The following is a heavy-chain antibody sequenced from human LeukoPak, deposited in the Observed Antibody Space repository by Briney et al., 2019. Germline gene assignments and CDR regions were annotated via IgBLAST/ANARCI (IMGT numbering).Heavy chain of an antibody. CDR2: ISSSGSTI. J-gene: IGHJ4*02. CDR1: GFTFSSYE. V-gene: IGHV3-48*03. CDR3: ARDYGGSSPFDY. Sequence: GGSLRLSCAASGFTFSSYEMHWVRQAPGKGLEWVSYISSSGSTIYYADSVKGRFTISRDNAKNSLYLQMNSLRAEDTAVYSCARDYGGSSPFDYWGQGNLVTVSS. D-gene: IGHD4-23*01.